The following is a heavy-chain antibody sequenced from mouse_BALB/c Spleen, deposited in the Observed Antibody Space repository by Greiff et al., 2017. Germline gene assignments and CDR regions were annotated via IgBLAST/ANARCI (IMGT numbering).Heavy chain of an antibody. J-gene: IGHJ2*01. D-gene: IGHD2-14*01. V-gene: IGHV1-7*01. CDR3: ARDYRYGDY. Sequence: QVHVKQSGAELAKPGASVKMSCKASGYTFTSYWMHWVKQRPGQGLEWIGYINPSTGYTEYNQKFKDKATLTADKSSSTAYMQLSSLTSEDSAVYYCARDYRYGDYWGQGTTLTVSS. CDR1: GYTFTSYW. CDR2: INPSTGYT.